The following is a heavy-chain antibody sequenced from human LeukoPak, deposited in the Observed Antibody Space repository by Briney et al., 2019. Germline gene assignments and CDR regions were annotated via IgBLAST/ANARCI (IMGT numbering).Heavy chain of an antibody. CDR1: GFIFSSYG. V-gene: IGHV3-33*01. J-gene: IGHJ4*02. Sequence: GGSLRLSCAASGFIFSSYGMYWVRQAPGKGLEWVTNIWSDGSNKYYADSVKGRFTISRDNSKNTLYLQMNSPRAEDTAVYYCARGLFNYDSSGLNYWGQGTLVTVSS. CDR3: ARGLFNYDSSGLNY. D-gene: IGHD3-22*01. CDR2: IWSDGSNK.